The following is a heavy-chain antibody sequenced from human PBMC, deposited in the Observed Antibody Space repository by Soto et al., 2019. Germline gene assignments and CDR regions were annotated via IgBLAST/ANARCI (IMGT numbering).Heavy chain of an antibody. CDR3: ARDGTSSSWYNWFAP. Sequence: GASVKVSCKASGYTFTGYYMHWVRQAPGQGLEWMGWINPNSGGTNYAQKFQGWVTMTRDTSISTAYMELSRLRSDDTAVYYCARDGTSSSWYNWFAPWGQGTLVTVSS. V-gene: IGHV1-2*04. CDR2: INPNSGGT. CDR1: GYTFTGYY. J-gene: IGHJ5*02. D-gene: IGHD6-13*01.